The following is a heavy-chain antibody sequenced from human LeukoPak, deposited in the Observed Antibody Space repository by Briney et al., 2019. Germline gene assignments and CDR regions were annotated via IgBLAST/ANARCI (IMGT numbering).Heavy chain of an antibody. V-gene: IGHV4-34*01. J-gene: IGHJ4*02. CDR1: GVSFSGYY. CDR3: ARGGVRGVIICYFDY. CDR2: INHSGST. Sequence: SETLSLTCAVYGVSFSGYYWSWIRQPPGKGLEWIGGINHSGSTNYNPSLKSRVTISVDTSKNQFSLKLSSVTAADTAVYYCARGGVRGVIICYFDYWGQGTLVTVSS. D-gene: IGHD3-10*01.